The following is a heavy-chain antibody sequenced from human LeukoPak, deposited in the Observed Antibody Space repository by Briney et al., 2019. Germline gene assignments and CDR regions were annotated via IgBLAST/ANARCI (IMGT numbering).Heavy chain of an antibody. CDR1: GFTFSSYA. V-gene: IGHV3-23*01. CDR2: TSGSGGST. CDR3: AKDRDYGEMYNRFDP. D-gene: IGHD4-17*01. J-gene: IGHJ5*02. Sequence: GGSLRLSCAASGFTFSSYAMSWVRQAPGKGLEWVSATSGSGGSTYYADSVKGRFTISRDNSKNTLYLQMNSLRAEDTAVYYCAKDRDYGEMYNRFDPWGQGTLVTVSS.